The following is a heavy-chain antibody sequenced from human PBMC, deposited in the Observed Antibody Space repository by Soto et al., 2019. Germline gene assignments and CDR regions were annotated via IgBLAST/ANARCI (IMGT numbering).Heavy chain of an antibody. Sequence: EVHLVESGGGLVQPGGSLRLSCAGSGFTFSNHWMNWVRQAPGKGLEWVANIKADGSEKYYVDSVKGRFTISRDNAKNSLYLQMHSLRAEDTAVYYCAIARGVDSWGPGTLVTVSS. CDR2: IKADGSEK. V-gene: IGHV3-7*03. CDR3: AIARGVDS. CDR1: GFTFSNHW. J-gene: IGHJ5*01. D-gene: IGHD3-16*01.